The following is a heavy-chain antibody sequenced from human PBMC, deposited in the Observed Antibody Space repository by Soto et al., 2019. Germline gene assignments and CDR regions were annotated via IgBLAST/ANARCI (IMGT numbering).Heavy chain of an antibody. CDR2: IYRSCHT. D-gene: IGHD2-21*02. J-gene: IGHJ3*02. V-gene: IGHV4-30-2*01. CDR3: ARAPCTAATCTPGAFDI. Sequence: QLQLQESDSGLVKPSETLSLTCAVSGDSVSSGDYSWNWLRQPPWKGLEWFGYIYRSCHTYYNPSLKRRVTISVDRSKNQFSLKVPSVTAADTAVYYCARAPCTAATCTPGAFDIWGQGTMVTVSS. CDR1: GDSVSSGDYS.